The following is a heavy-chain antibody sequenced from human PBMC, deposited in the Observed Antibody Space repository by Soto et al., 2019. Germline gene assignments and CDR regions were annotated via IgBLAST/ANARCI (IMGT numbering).Heavy chain of an antibody. D-gene: IGHD6-19*01. CDR3: VKDGSSGWPYFYDMDA. CDR1: GFTFSSYG. V-gene: IGHV3-30*18. J-gene: IGHJ6*02. CDR2: ISYDGRNK. Sequence: GGSMRLSCAASGFTFSSYGMHWVRQAPGKELEWVAVISYDGRNKYYADAVKGRFTISRDNSKNTLYLQMSSLRAEDTAVYYCVKDGSSGWPYFYDMDAWGQGTTVTVSS.